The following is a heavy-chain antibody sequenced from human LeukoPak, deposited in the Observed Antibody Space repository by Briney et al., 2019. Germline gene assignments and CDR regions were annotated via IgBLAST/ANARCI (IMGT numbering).Heavy chain of an antibody. CDR3: ARGLSGGWYDGEGNWFDP. D-gene: IGHD6-13*01. V-gene: IGHV3-48*01. CDR1: GFTFSSYS. J-gene: IGHJ5*02. Sequence: GGSLRLSCAASGFTFSSYSMNWVRQAPGKGLEWVSYISSSSSTIYYADSVRGRFTISRDNAKNSLYLQMNSLRAEDTAVYYCARGLSGGWYDGEGNWFDPWGQGTLVTVSS. CDR2: ISSSSSTI.